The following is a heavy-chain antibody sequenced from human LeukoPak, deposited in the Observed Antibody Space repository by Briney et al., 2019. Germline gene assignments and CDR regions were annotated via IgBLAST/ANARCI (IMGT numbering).Heavy chain of an antibody. Sequence: SETLPLTCTVSGGSISSYYWSWIRQPPGKGLEWIGYIYYSGSTNYNPSLKSRVTISVDTSKNQFSLKLSSVTAADTAVYYCARGKHYYGSGSLSEAWGQGTLVTVSS. CDR3: ARGKHYYGSGSLSEA. CDR2: IYYSGST. V-gene: IGHV4-59*01. J-gene: IGHJ5*02. D-gene: IGHD3-10*01. CDR1: GGSISSYY.